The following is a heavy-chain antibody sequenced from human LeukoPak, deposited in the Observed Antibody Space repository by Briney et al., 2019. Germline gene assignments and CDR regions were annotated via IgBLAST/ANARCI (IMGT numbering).Heavy chain of an antibody. CDR3: ARGLIAAAGTYLDY. CDR2: ISSSSSYI. J-gene: IGHJ4*02. V-gene: IGHV3-21*01. Sequence: PGGSLRLSCAASGFTFSDYYMNWIRQAPGKGLEWVSSISSSSSYIYYADSVKGRFTISRDNAKNSLYLQMNSLRAEDTAVYYCARGLIAAAGTYLDYWGQGTLVTVSS. D-gene: IGHD6-13*01. CDR1: GFTFSDYY.